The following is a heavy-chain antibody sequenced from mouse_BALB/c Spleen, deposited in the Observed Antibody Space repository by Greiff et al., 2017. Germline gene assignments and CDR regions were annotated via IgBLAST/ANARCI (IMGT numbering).Heavy chain of an antibody. V-gene: IGHV5-6-5*01. J-gene: IGHJ4*01. CDR2: ISSGGST. D-gene: IGHD3-1*01. CDR1: GFTFSSYA. CDR3: AREGYGAMDY. Sequence: EVQGVESGGGLVKPGGSLKLSCAASGFTFSSYAMSWVRQTPEKRLEWVASISSGGSTYYPDSVKGRFTISSDNARNHLYLQMSSMRSEDTAMYYCAREGYGAMDYWGQGTSVTVSS.